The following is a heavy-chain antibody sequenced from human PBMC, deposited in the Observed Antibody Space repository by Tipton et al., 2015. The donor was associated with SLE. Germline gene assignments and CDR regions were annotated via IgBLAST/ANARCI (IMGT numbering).Heavy chain of an antibody. Sequence: TLSLTCAVYGGSFSGYYWSWIRQPPGEGLEWIGYIYYSGSTYYNPSLKSRVTISVDTSKNQFSLKLSSVTAADTAVYYCARGGKMVRGYAFDIWGQGTMVTVSS. CDR1: GGSFSGYY. D-gene: IGHD3-10*01. J-gene: IGHJ3*02. CDR2: IYYSGST. V-gene: IGHV4-59*01. CDR3: ARGGKMVRGYAFDI.